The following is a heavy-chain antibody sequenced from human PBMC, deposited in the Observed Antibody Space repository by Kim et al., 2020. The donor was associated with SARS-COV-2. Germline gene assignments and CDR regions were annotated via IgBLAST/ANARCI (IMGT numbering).Heavy chain of an antibody. Sequence: GGSLRLSCAASGFTFSNYYIHWLRQAPGKGLEWVSYISPTSTYTNYADSVTGRFTISRDNAKNSLYLQMSSLRVGDTAVYYCARNVLTGTTGDYFFDLWGQGTLVTVSS. CDR1: GFTFSNYY. V-gene: IGHV3-11*03. J-gene: IGHJ4*02. CDR3: ARNVLTGTTGDYFFDL. CDR2: ISPTSTYT. D-gene: IGHD1-1*01.